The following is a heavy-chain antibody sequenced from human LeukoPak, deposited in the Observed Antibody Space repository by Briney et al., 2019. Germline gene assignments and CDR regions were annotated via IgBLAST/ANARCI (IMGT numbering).Heavy chain of an antibody. Sequence: SETLSLTCTVSGGSISSYYWSWIRQPPGKGLEWIGYIYYSGSTNYNPSLKSRVTISVDTSKNQFSLKLSSVTAADTAVYYCARAVDTAMADWGLGTLVTVSS. V-gene: IGHV4-59*01. CDR3: ARAVDTAMAD. D-gene: IGHD5-18*01. CDR2: IYYSGST. CDR1: GGSISSYY. J-gene: IGHJ4*02.